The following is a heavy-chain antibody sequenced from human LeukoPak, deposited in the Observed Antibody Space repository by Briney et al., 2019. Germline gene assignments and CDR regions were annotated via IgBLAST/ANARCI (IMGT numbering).Heavy chain of an antibody. J-gene: IGHJ4*02. CDR1: GFTFSSYS. CDR3: ARGGGSGWYLDY. Sequence: GGSLRLTCAASGFTFSSYSMNWVSQAPGKGLEWVSSISSSSSYIYYADSVKGRFTISRDNAKNSLYLQMNSLRAEDTAVYYCARGGGSGWYLDYWGQGTLVTVSS. CDR2: ISSSSSYI. D-gene: IGHD6-19*01. V-gene: IGHV3-21*01.